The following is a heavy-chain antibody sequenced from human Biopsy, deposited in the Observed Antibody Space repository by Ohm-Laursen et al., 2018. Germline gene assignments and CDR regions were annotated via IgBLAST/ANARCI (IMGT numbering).Heavy chain of an antibody. Sequence: GSSVKVSCKASGYTFINYDINWVRQAPGQGLEWIGWMNPKSRNTGYAQKFQGRVTMTRDTSISTAYMEVSSLRSDDTAVYYCAIDGNDFLTDYLKIDQWGQGTLVTVSS. D-gene: IGHD3-9*01. CDR2: MNPKSRNT. CDR3: AIDGNDFLTDYLKIDQ. CDR1: GYTFINYD. V-gene: IGHV1-8*01. J-gene: IGHJ4*02.